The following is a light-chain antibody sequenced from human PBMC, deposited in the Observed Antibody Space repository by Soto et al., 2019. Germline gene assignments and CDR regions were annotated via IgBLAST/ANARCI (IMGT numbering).Light chain of an antibody. CDR3: QQSYRTPYT. Sequence: DIQMTQSPSSLSASVGDRVTITCRASQSITNYLNWYQQKPGKAPKLLIYATSSLQSGVPSRFGGSGSGTEFTLTISSLQPDDFATDYCQQSYRTPYTFGQGNKVEI. CDR2: ATS. V-gene: IGKV1-39*01. CDR1: QSITNY. J-gene: IGKJ2*01.